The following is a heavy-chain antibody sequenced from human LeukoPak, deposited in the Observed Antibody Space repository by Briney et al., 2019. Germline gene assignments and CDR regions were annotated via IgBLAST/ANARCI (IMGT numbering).Heavy chain of an antibody. CDR1: GGSFSGYY. CDR3: ARVRDTAMEINY. V-gene: IGHV4-34*01. D-gene: IGHD5-18*01. Sequence: SETLSLTCAVYGGSFSGYYWSWIRQLPGKGLEWIGEINHSGSTNYNPSLKSRVTISVDTSKNQFSLKLSSVTAADTAVYYCARVRDTAMEINYWGQGTLVTVSS. CDR2: INHSGST. J-gene: IGHJ4*02.